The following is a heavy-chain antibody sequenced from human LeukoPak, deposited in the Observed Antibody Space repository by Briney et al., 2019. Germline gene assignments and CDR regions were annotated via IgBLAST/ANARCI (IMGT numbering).Heavy chain of an antibody. CDR3: VRDWGY. CDR2: INGNDDKT. V-gene: IGHV3-23*01. Sequence: GGSLRLSCATSGFTIFTYAMSWVRQSPGKGLEWVSSINGNDDKTYYADSVKGRFTISRDTSKNTLNLQMNSLRGEDTAICYCVRDWGYWGQGTLVAVSS. CDR1: GFTIFTYA. J-gene: IGHJ4*02. D-gene: IGHD3-16*01.